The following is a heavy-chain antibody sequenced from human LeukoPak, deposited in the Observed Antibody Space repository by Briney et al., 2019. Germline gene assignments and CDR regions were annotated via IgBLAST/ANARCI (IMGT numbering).Heavy chain of an antibody. CDR3: VRDSRYTMDV. D-gene: IGHD5-18*01. CDR1: GFTFSMYW. CDR2: ITSDGSTT. V-gene: IGHV3-74*01. Sequence: PGGSLRLSCTASGFTFSMYWMHWVRQAPGKGPVWVSRITSDGSTTFYADSVKGRFTISRDNAKNTLYLQMNSLRAEDTAVYYCVRDSRYTMDVWGQGTTVTVPS. J-gene: IGHJ6*02.